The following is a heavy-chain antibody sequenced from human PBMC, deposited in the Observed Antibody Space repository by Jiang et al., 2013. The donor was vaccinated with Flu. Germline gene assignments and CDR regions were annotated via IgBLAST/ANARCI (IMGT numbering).Heavy chain of an antibody. D-gene: IGHD1-26*01. CDR1: GFSISSSGVG. CDR2: IYWDDDK. V-gene: IGHV2-5*02. J-gene: IGHJ4*02. CDR3: AHRCAHHGNWDGGCFDY. Sequence: KPTQTLTLTCSLSGFSISSSGVGVGWIRQPPGKALEWLAFIYWDDDKRYSLSLKSRLTISKDTSNNQVVLMMTDMDPVDTATYYCAHRCAHHGNWDGGCFDYWGQGIVVTVSS.